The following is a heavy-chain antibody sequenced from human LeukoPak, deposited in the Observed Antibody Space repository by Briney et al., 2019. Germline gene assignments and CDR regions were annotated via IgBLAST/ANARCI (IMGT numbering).Heavy chain of an antibody. D-gene: IGHD3-22*01. Sequence: SETLSLTCAVYGGSFSGYYWSWIRQPPGKGLEWIGEINHSGSTNYNPSLKSRVTISVDTSKNQFSLKLSSVTAADTAVYYCASSGGYQLFDYWGQGTLVTVSS. CDR3: ASSGGYQLFDY. CDR1: GGSFSGYY. V-gene: IGHV4-34*01. CDR2: INHSGST. J-gene: IGHJ4*02.